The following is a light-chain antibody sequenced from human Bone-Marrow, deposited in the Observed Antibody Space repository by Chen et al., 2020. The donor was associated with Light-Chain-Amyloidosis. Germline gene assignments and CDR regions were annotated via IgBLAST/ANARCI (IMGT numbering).Light chain of an antibody. CDR1: DLPTKY. Sequence: SYELTQPPSVSVSPGQTARITCSGDDLPTKYAYWYQQKPGQAPVLVIHRDTERPSGISERFSGSRSGTSASLAIAGLQAEDEADYYCQAYDSSLSGSVVFGGVTKVTVL. CDR2: RDT. CDR3: QAYDSSLSGSVV. J-gene: IGLJ2*01. V-gene: IGLV3-25*02.